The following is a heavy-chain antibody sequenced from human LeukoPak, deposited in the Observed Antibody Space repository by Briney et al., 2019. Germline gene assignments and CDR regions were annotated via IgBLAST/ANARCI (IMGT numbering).Heavy chain of an antibody. CDR1: GVSISSSSYY. D-gene: IGHD6-13*01. V-gene: IGHV4-39*01. Sequence: SETLSLTCTVSGVSISSSSYYWGWIRQPPGKGLEWIGSIYYSGSTYYNPSLKSRVTISVDTSKNQFSLKLSSVTAADTAVYYCARHVTYGSWYNFDYWGQGTLVTVSS. J-gene: IGHJ4*02. CDR2: IYYSGST. CDR3: ARHVTYGSWYNFDY.